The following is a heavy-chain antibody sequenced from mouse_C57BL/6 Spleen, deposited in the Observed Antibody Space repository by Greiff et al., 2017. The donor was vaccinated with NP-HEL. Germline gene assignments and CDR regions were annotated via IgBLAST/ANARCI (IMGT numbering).Heavy chain of an antibody. CDR1: GYAFSSSW. D-gene: IGHD2-3*01. J-gene: IGHJ1*03. CDR2: IYPGDGDT. Sequence: QVQLKESGPELVKPGASVKISCKASGYAFSSSWMNWVKQRPGKGLEWIGRIYPGDGDTNYNGKFKGKATLTADKSSSTAYMQLSSLTSEDSAVYFCARSRKDGYYFYWYFDVWGTGTTVTVSS. CDR3: ARSRKDGYYFYWYFDV. V-gene: IGHV1-82*01.